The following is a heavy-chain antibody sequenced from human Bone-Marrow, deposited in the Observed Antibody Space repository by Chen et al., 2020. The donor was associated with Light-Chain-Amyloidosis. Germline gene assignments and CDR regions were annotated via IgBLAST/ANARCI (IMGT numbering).Heavy chain of an antibody. Sequence: ELQLVESGGGVVQPGGSLRISCAASGFTFSSYAMSWVRQARGKGLEWVSAISGSGGSTYYAGSVKGRFTISRDNSKNTLYLQMNSLRAEDTAVYYCTNAKMAGAVAGGFDYWGQGTLVTVSS. J-gene: IGHJ4*02. CDR3: TNAKMAGAVAGGFDY. D-gene: IGHD6-19*01. CDR1: GFTFSSYA. CDR2: ISGSGGST. V-gene: IGHV3-23*04.